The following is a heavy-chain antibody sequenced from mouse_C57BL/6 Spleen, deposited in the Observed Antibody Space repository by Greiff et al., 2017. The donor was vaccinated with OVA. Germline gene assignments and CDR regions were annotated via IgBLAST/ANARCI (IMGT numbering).Heavy chain of an antibody. D-gene: IGHD1-1*01. J-gene: IGHJ1*03. CDR1: GFSLTSYG. CDR2: IWRGGST. Sequence: QVQLKESGPGLVQPSQSLSITCTVSGFSLTSYGVHWVRQSPGKGLEWLGVIWRGGSTDYNAAFMSRLSITKDTSKSQVFFKMNSLQADDTAIYYCAKNGDYGSSPLYFDGWGTGTTVTVSS. CDR3: AKNGDYGSSPLYFDG. V-gene: IGHV2-5*01.